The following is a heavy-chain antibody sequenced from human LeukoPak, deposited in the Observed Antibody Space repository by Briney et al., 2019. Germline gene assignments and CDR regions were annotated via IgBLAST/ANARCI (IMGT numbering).Heavy chain of an antibody. CDR2: IYYSGST. V-gene: IGHV4-59*01. Sequence: PSETLSLTCTVSGGSISSYYWSWIRQPPGKGLEWIGYIYYSGSTNYNPSLKSRVTISVDTSKNQFSLKQSSVTAADTAVYYCARYTIFEFDPWGQGTLVTVSS. D-gene: IGHD3-3*01. J-gene: IGHJ5*02. CDR1: GGSISSYY. CDR3: ARYTIFEFDP.